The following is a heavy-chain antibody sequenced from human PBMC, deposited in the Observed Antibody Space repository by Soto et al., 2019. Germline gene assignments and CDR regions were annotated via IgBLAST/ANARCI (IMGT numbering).Heavy chain of an antibody. D-gene: IGHD6-13*01. CDR3: ARETQQLVTYGMDV. J-gene: IGHJ6*02. CDR1: GYTFTGYY. CDR2: INPNSGGT. Sequence: ASVKVSCKASGYTFTGYYMHWVRQAPGQGLEWMGWINPNSGGTNYAQKFQGWVTMTRDTSISTAYMELSRLRSDDTAVYYCARETQQLVTYGMDVWGQGTTVTVSS. V-gene: IGHV1-2*04.